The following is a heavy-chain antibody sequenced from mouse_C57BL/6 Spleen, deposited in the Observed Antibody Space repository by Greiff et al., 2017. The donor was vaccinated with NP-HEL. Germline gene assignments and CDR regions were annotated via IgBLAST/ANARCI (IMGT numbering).Heavy chain of an antibody. V-gene: IGHV1-61*01. J-gene: IGHJ1*03. CDR2: IYPSDSET. D-gene: IGHD2-1*01. Sequence: QVQLQQPGAELVRPGSSVKLSCKASGYTFTSYWMDWVKQRPGQGLEWIGNIYPSDSETHYNQKFKDKATLTVDKSSSTAYMQLSSLTSEDSAVYYCARGGYGNYGYFDVWGTGTTVTVSS. CDR1: GYTFTSYW. CDR3: ARGGYGNYGYFDV.